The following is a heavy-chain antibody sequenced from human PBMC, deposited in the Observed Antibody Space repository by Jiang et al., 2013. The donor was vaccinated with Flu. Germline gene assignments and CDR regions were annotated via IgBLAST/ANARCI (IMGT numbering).Heavy chain of an antibody. CDR3: TTVGSIAVAGVLFDY. Sequence: DGGTTDYAAPVKGRFTISRDDSKNTLYLQMNSLKTEDTAVYYCTTVGSIAVAGVLFDYWGQGTLVTVSS. CDR2: DGGTT. J-gene: IGHJ4*02. D-gene: IGHD6-19*01. V-gene: IGHV3-15*01.